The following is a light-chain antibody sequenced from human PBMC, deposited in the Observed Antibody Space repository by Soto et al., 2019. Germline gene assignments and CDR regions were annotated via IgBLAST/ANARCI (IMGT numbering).Light chain of an antibody. J-gene: IGKJ1*01. Sequence: DIVMTQSPLSLPVTPGEPASISCWSSQSLLHSNGYNYLDWYLQKPGQSPQLLIYLGSNRASGVPDRFSGSGSGTDFTLKISRVEAEDVGVYYCMQPLQSWTFGQGTKVEIK. V-gene: IGKV2-28*01. CDR3: MQPLQSWT. CDR1: QSLLHSNGYNY. CDR2: LGS.